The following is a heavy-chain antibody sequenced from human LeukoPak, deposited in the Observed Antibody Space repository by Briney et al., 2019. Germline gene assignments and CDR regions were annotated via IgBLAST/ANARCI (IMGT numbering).Heavy chain of an antibody. CDR2: INHSGST. CDR3: ACISSGYTDDY. CDR1: GGSFSGYY. V-gene: IGHV4-34*01. J-gene: IGHJ4*02. D-gene: IGHD3-22*01. Sequence: PSETLSLTCAVYGGSFSGYYWSWIRQPPGKGLEWIGEINHSGSTNYNPSLKSRVTISVDTSKNQFSLKLSSVTAADTAVYYCACISSGYTDDYWGQGTLVTVSS.